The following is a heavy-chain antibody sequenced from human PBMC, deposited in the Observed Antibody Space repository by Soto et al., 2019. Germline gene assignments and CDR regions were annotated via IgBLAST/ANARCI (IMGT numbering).Heavy chain of an antibody. CDR3: ARELNNFWSGYYTWGWFDP. Sequence: PSETLSLTCAVYGGSFSGYYWSWIRQPPGKGLEWIGEINHSGSTNYNPSLKSRVTISVDTSKNQFSLKLSSVTAADTAVYYCARELNNFWSGYYTWGWFDPWGQGTLVTVSS. V-gene: IGHV4-34*01. CDR2: INHSGST. CDR1: GGSFSGYY. D-gene: IGHD3-3*01. J-gene: IGHJ5*02.